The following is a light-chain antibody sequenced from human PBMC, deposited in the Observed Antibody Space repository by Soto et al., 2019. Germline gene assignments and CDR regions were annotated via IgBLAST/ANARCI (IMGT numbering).Light chain of an antibody. CDR2: TAS. J-gene: IGKJ4*01. CDR3: QQYNNWPLT. CDR1: QSVSGD. V-gene: IGKV3-15*01. Sequence: EVVMTQSPATLSLSPGEGATLSCRASQSVSGDLAWYQHKPGQAPRLLIYTASTRATGIPARFSGSGSGTEFTLPISSLQSEDFAVYHCQQYNNWPLTFGGGTKVEIK.